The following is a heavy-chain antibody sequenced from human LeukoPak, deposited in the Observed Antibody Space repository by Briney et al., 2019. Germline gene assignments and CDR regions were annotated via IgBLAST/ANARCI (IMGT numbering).Heavy chain of an antibody. D-gene: IGHD2-15*01. Sequence: PGGSLRLSCAASGFTFSSYAMSWVRQAPGKGLEWVSAISGSGGSTYYADSVKGRFTISRDNSKNTLYLQMNSLRAEDTAVYYCAKDLRYCSGGSCYASEYFQHWGQGTLVTVSS. V-gene: IGHV3-23*01. CDR3: AKDLRYCSGGSCYASEYFQH. CDR2: ISGSGGST. J-gene: IGHJ1*01. CDR1: GFTFSSYA.